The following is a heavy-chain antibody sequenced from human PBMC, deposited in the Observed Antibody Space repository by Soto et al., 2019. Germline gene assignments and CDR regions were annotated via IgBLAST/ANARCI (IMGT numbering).Heavy chain of an antibody. Sequence: SVKVSWKASGGTFSSYAISWVRQAPGQGLEWMGGIIPIFGTANYAQKFQGRVTITADESTSTAYMELSSLRSEDTAVYYCARGWDCGGDCYSGSQYGMDVWGQGTTVTVSS. CDR2: IIPIFGTA. D-gene: IGHD2-21*02. CDR3: ARGWDCGGDCYSGSQYGMDV. J-gene: IGHJ6*01. V-gene: IGHV1-69*13. CDR1: GGTFSSYA.